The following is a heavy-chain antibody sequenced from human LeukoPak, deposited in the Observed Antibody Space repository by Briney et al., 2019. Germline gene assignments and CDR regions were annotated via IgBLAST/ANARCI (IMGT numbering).Heavy chain of an antibody. CDR1: GFTFSSYA. CDR2: ISGSGGST. CDR3: ARHEDIVVVVAATDAFDI. Sequence: PGGSLRLSCAASGFTFSSYAMSWVRQAPGKGLEWVSAISGSGGSTYYAASVKGRFTISRDNSKNTLYLQMNSLRAEDTAVYYCARHEDIVVVVAATDAFDIWGQGTMVTVSS. D-gene: IGHD2-15*01. V-gene: IGHV3-23*01. J-gene: IGHJ3*02.